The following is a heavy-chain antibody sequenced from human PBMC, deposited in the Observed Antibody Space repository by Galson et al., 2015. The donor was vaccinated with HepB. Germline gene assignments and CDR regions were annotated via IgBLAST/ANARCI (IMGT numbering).Heavy chain of an antibody. V-gene: IGHV4-30-4*01. CDR3: AREPVIAEPYYFDY. CDR2: IYYSGST. D-gene: IGHD2-21*01. Sequence: LSLTCTVSGGSISSGDYYWSWIRQPPGKGLEWIGYIYYSGSTYYNPSLKSRVTISVDTSKNQFSLKLSSVTAADTAVYYCAREPVIAEPYYFDYWGQGTLVTVSS. CDR1: GGSISSGDYY. J-gene: IGHJ4*02.